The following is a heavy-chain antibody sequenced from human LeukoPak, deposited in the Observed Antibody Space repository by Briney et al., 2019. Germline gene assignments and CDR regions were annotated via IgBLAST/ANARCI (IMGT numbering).Heavy chain of an antibody. Sequence: GESLKISCVASGFTFSSYTMNWVRQAPGKGLEWISYISNSSNTTYYADSVKGRFTISRDNSKNTLYLQMNSLRAEDTAVYYCARARDTAMVTLPFDYWGQGTLVTVSS. CDR2: ISNSSNTT. D-gene: IGHD5-18*01. CDR3: ARARDTAMVTLPFDY. J-gene: IGHJ4*02. V-gene: IGHV3-48*01. CDR1: GFTFSSYT.